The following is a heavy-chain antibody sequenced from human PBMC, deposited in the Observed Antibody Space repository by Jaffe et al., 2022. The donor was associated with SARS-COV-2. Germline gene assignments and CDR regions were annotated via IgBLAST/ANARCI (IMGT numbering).Heavy chain of an antibody. CDR2: ISSSSSYI. CDR1: GFTFSSYS. Sequence: EVQLVESGGGLVKPGGSLRLSCAASGFTFSSYSMNWVRQAPGKGLEWVSSISSSSSYIYYADSVKGRFTISRDNAKNSLYLQMNSLRAEDTAVYYCARVLADFWSGYYQNYYYYGMDVWGQGTTVTVSS. V-gene: IGHV3-21*01. D-gene: IGHD3-3*01. CDR3: ARVLADFWSGYYQNYYYYGMDV. J-gene: IGHJ6*02.